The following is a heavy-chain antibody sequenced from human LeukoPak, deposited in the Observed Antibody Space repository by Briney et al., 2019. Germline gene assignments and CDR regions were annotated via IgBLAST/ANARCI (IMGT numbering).Heavy chain of an antibody. J-gene: IGHJ6*02. D-gene: IGHD1-26*01. CDR1: GGSISSYY. V-gene: IGHV4-4*07. CDR3: ARDKELPAPYYYYGMDV. CDR2: IYTSGST. Sequence: SETLSLTCTVSGGSISSYYWSWIRQPAGKGLEWIGRIYTSGSTNYNPSLKSRVTISVDTSKNQFSLKLSSVTAADTAVYYCARDKELPAPYYYYGMDVWGQGTTVTVSS.